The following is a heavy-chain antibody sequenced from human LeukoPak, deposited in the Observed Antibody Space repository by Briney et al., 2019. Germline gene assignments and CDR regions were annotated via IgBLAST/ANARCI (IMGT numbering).Heavy chain of an antibody. CDR1: GFTFSSHW. Sequence: PGGSLRLSCVASGFTFSSHWMHWVRQVPGKGLMWVSRINGDGSRIHYGDFVKGRFTISRDNAKNTLYLQMTSLRGDDTAIYFCARDALGGRTKFDSWGHGSLVTVSS. CDR3: ARDALGGRTKFDS. J-gene: IGHJ4*01. D-gene: IGHD3-16*01. V-gene: IGHV3-74*01. CDR2: INGDGSRI.